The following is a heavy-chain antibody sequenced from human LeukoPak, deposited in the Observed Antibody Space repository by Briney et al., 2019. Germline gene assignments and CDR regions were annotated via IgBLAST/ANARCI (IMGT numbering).Heavy chain of an antibody. J-gene: IGHJ4*02. V-gene: IGHV3-49*04. CDR1: GFTFGDYA. Sequence: GGSLRLSCTASGFTFGDYAMTWVRQAPGKGLEWVGFIRSKIYGGTPEYAASVKGRFTISRDDSKGIAHLQMNSLKTEDTAVYYCTRDQTPYYWGQGTLVTVS. CDR3: TRDQTPYY. CDR2: IRSKIYGGTP.